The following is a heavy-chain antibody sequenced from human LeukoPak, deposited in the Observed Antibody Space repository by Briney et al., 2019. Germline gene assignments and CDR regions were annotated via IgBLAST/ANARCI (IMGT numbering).Heavy chain of an antibody. CDR3: ASYDDSSGYYLPNWFDP. CDR1: GGSISSYY. J-gene: IGHJ5*02. Sequence: SETLSLTCTVSGGSISSYYWSWIRQPPGKGLEWIGYIYYSGSTNYNPSHKSRVTISVDTSKNQFSLKLSSVTAADTAVYYCASYDDSSGYYLPNWFDPWGQGTLVTVSS. CDR2: IYYSGST. V-gene: IGHV4-59*12. D-gene: IGHD3-22*01.